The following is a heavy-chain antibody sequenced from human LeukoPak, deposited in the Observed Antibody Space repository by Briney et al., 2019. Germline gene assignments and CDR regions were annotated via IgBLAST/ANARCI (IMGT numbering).Heavy chain of an antibody. CDR1: GFTFNSYA. CDR2: ISGSGGST. D-gene: IGHD6-13*01. V-gene: IGHV3-23*01. CDR3: ARGLVLVPIYNWFDP. J-gene: IGHJ5*02. Sequence: PGGSLRLSCAASGFTFNSYAMSWVRQAPGKGLEWVSGISGSGGSTYYADSVKGRFTISRDNSKNTLYLQMNSLRAEDTAVYYCARGLVLVPIYNWFDPWGQGTLVTVSS.